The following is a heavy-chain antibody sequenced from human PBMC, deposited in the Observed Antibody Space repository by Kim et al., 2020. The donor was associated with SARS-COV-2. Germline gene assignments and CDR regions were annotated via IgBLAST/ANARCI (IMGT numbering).Heavy chain of an antibody. CDR3: AGVDIVATAAGAAFDI. V-gene: IGHV1-8*01. CDR2: MNPNSGNT. CDR1: GYTFTSYD. J-gene: IGHJ3*02. Sequence: ASVKVSCKASGYTFTSYDINWVRQATGQGLEWMGWMNPNSGNTGYAQKFQGRVTMTRNTSISTAYMELSSLRSEDTAVYYCAGVDIVATAAGAAFDIWGQGTMVTVSS. D-gene: IGHD5-12*01.